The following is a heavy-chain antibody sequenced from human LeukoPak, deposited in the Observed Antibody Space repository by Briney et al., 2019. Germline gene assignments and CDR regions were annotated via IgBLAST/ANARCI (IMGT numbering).Heavy chain of an antibody. V-gene: IGHV1-8*03. CDR3: ARDMRWLQLYYFDY. Sequence: ASVKVSCKASGYTFTSYDINWVRQATGQGLEWMGWMNPNSGNTGYAQKFQGRVTITRNTSISTAYMELSSLRSEDTAVYYCARDMRWLQLYYFDYWGQGTLVTVSS. J-gene: IGHJ4*02. CDR2: MNPNSGNT. D-gene: IGHD5-24*01. CDR1: GYTFTSYD.